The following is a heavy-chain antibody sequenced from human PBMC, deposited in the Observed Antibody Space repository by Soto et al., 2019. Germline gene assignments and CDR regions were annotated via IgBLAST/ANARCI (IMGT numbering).Heavy chain of an antibody. D-gene: IGHD2-15*01. CDR1: GYTFTGYY. CDR3: ARERGDCSGGSCYSKGSRGAFDI. V-gene: IGHV1-2*02. CDR2: INPNSGGT. Sequence: ASVKVSCKASGYTFTGYYMHWVRQAPGQGLEWMGWINPNSGGTNYAQKFQGRVTMTRDTSISTAYMELSRLRSDDTAVYYCARERGDCSGGSCYSKGSRGAFDIWGQGTIVTVSS. J-gene: IGHJ3*02.